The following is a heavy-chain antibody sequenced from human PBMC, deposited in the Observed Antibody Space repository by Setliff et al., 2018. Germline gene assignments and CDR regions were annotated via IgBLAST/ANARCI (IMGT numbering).Heavy chain of an antibody. Sequence: SQTLSLTCSVSGGSISSSSYYWGWIRQPPGKGLEWIGSIYYSWSTYDNPSLNSRVIISVATSKNQFSLKLSSVTAADTAVYYCASKEYYNFWSRLARAFDIWGQGTMVTVSS. CDR1: GGSISSSSYY. V-gene: IGHV4-39*07. CDR2: IYYSWST. D-gene: IGHD3-3*01. CDR3: ASKEYYNFWSRLARAFDI. J-gene: IGHJ3*02.